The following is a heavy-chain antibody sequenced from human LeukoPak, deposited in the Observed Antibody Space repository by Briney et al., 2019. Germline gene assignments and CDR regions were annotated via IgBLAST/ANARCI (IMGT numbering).Heavy chain of an antibody. CDR2: FDPEDGET. CDR1: GYTLTELS. Sequence: ASVKVSCKVSGYTLTELSMHWVRQAPGKGLEWMGGFDPEDGETIYAQKFQGRVTMTEDTSTDTAYMELSSLRSEDTAVYYCATDGQQLAKFDYWGQGTLVTVSS. D-gene: IGHD6-13*01. J-gene: IGHJ4*02. CDR3: ATDGQQLAKFDY. V-gene: IGHV1-24*01.